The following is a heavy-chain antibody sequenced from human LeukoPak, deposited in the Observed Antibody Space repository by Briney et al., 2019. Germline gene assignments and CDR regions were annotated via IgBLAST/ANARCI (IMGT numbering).Heavy chain of an antibody. CDR3: ARSPSRPYYDFWSGYENWFDP. J-gene: IGHJ5*02. CDR2: IIPIFGTA. CDR1: GYTFTHDY. Sequence: ASVKVSCKASGYTFTHDYMHWVRQAPGQGLEWMGGIIPIFGTANYAQKFQGRVTTTADKSTSTAYMELSSLRSEDTAVYYCARSPSRPYYDFWSGYENWFDPWGQGTLVTVSS. D-gene: IGHD3-3*01. V-gene: IGHV1-69*06.